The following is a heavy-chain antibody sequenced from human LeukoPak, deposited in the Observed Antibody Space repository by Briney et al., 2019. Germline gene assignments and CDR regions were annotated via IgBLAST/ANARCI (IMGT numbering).Heavy chain of an antibody. D-gene: IGHD2-2*01. CDR2: FDPEDGET. V-gene: IGHV1-24*01. Sequence: ASVKVSCKVSGYTLTELSMHWVRQAPGKGLEWMGGFDPEDGETIYAQKFQGRVTMTEDTSTDTAYMELSSLRSEDTAVYYCANGVPAASVFDPWGQGTLVTVSS. CDR3: ANGVPAASVFDP. J-gene: IGHJ5*02. CDR1: GYTLTELS.